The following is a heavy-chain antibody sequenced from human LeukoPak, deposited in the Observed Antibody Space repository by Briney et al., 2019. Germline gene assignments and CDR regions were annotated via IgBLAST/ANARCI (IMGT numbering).Heavy chain of an antibody. V-gene: IGHV3-23*01. J-gene: IGHJ4*02. CDR3: AKLGSSWSYLDY. CDR2: ISGSGGST. D-gene: IGHD6-6*01. Sequence: GGSLRLSCAASGFTFSSYAMSWVRQAPGKGLEWVSAISGSGGSTYYADSVKGRFTIPRDNSRNTLYLQMNSLRAEDTAVYYCAKLGSSWSYLDYWGQGTLVTVSS. CDR1: GFTFSSYA.